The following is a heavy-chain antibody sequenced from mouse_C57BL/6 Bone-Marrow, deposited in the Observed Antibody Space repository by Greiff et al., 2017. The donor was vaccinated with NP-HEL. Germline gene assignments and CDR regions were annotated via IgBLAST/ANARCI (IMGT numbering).Heavy chain of an antibody. D-gene: IGHD1-1*01. CDR3: TSPPHYYGSSDDAMDY. V-gene: IGHV1-5*01. CDR1: GYTFTSYW. CDR2: IYPGNSDT. J-gene: IGHJ4*01. Sequence: VQLQQSGTVLARPGASVKMSCKTSGYTFTSYWMHWVKQRPGQGLEWIGAIYPGNSDTSYNQKFKGKAKLTAVTSASTAYMELSSLTNEDSAVYYCTSPPHYYGSSDDAMDYWGQGTSVTVSS.